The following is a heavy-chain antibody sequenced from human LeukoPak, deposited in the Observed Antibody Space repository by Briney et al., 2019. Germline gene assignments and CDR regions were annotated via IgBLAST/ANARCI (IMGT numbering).Heavy chain of an antibody. D-gene: IGHD3-22*01. V-gene: IGHV3-53*01. CDR3: ARSQTLYDTSGYYVNYFDF. Sequence: GGSLRLSGAVSGFSVSANYMSWVRQPPGKGLKWVSVIYSDGTTYYADSVRGRFTISRDNSKNTLYLQLNSLRAEDTAVYYCARSQTLYDTSGYYVNYFDFWGQGTLVTVSS. J-gene: IGHJ4*02. CDR1: GFSVSANY. CDR2: IYSDGTT.